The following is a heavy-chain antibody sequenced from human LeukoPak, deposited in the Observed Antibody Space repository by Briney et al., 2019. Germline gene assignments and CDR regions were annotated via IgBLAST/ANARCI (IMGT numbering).Heavy chain of an antibody. CDR1: GFTFRDYY. D-gene: IGHD1-26*01. V-gene: IGHV3-11*01. Sequence: GGSLRLSCAASGFTFRDYYMSWIRQVPGKGLEWVSYIRRDSSTLYYADSVKGRFTISRDNAKNSLYLQMSSLGAEDTAVYYCARSQMEAATFFDYWGQGTLVTVSS. CDR2: IRRDSSTL. CDR3: ARSQMEAATFFDY. J-gene: IGHJ4*02.